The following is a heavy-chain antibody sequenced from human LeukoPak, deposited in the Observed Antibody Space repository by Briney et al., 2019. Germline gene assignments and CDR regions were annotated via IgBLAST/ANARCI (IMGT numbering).Heavy chain of an antibody. Sequence: SETLSLTCAVYGGSFSGCYWSWIRQPPGKGLEWIGEINHSGSTNYNPSLKSRVTISVDTSKNQFSLKLSSVTAADTAVYYCARGQSTGDRRTDYWGQGTLVTVSS. J-gene: IGHJ4*02. CDR1: GGSFSGCY. CDR2: INHSGST. V-gene: IGHV4-34*01. CDR3: ARGQSTGDRRTDY. D-gene: IGHD7-27*01.